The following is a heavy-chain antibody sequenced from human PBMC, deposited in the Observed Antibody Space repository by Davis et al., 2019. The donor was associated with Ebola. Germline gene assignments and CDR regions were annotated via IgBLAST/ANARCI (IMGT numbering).Heavy chain of an antibody. CDR1: GFTFSTSW. V-gene: IGHV3-74*01. Sequence: PGGSLRLSCTASGFTFSTSWMHWVRQAPGKGLMWVSRVNGGGTDTGYADSVKGRFTISRDNAKNPLYLQMNSLRADDTAVYYCANDKWSLDIRGQGTMVTVSS. J-gene: IGHJ3*02. CDR3: ANDKWSLDI. D-gene: IGHD2-15*01. CDR2: VNGGGTDT.